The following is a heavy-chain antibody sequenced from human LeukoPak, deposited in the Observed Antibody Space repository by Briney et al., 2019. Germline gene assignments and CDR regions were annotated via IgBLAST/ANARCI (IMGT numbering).Heavy chain of an antibody. Sequence: GGSLRLSCAASGFNFANHAMSWVRQTPGKGLEWVSAISGGGDITYYADSVTGRFTISRDNSKDTLFLQMHSLRPGDTAVYYCGRGDTPATHNYGGQGPLVTIPS. V-gene: IGHV3-23*01. J-gene: IGHJ4*02. CDR1: GFNFANHA. CDR2: ISGGGDIT. CDR3: GRGDTPATHNY. D-gene: IGHD5-18*01.